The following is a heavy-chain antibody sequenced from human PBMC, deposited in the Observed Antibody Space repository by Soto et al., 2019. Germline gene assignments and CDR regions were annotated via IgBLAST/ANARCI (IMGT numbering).Heavy chain of an antibody. CDR2: INAGNGNT. CDR1: GYTFSSYA. CDR3: ARVDGTY. V-gene: IGHV1-3*05. D-gene: IGHD1-26*01. J-gene: IGHJ4*02. Sequence: QVQLVQSGAEEKKPGASVKVSCKASGYTFSSYAIHWVRQAPGQGLEWMGWINAGNGNTKYSQKFQGRVTITRDTSASTAYMEPNSLRSEDTAVYYCARVDGTYWGQGTLVTVSS.